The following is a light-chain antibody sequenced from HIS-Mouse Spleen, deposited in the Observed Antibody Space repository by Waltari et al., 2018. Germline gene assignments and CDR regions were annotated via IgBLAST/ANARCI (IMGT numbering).Light chain of an antibody. CDR2: GAS. CDR1: QSVSSSY. Sequence: IVMTQSPGTLSLSPGESATLSYRASQSVSSSYLAWYQQKPGQAPRIPIYGASSRATGIPDRFSGTGSGTDFTLTISRLEPEDFAVYYCQQYGSSPPALTFGGGTKVEIK. J-gene: IGKJ4*01. V-gene: IGKV3-20*01. CDR3: QQYGSSPPALT.